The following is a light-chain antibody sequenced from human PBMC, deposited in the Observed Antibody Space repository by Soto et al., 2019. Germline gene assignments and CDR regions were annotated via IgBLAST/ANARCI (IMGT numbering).Light chain of an antibody. CDR2: DEY. CDR3: QQSRNWPPIT. CDR1: QSFRGL. J-gene: IGKJ5*01. Sequence: IVITHPPATLSLSPWERATLSCTVSQSFRGLVAWYQQNPGQAPRLFVYDEYNRANGIPARCSGSGSGTDFTLTISSLEPEDFAVYYCQQSRNWPPITFGQGKLLE. V-gene: IGKV3-11*01.